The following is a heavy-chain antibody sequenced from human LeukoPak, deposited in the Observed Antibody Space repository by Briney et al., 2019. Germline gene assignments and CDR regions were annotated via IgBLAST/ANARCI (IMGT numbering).Heavy chain of an antibody. CDR1: GFTFSSYW. V-gene: IGHV3-7*01. J-gene: IGHJ1*01. D-gene: IGHD3-22*01. Sequence: GGSLRLSCAASGFTFSSYWMSWVRQAPGKGLEWVANIKQDGSEKYCVDSVKGRFTISRDNAKNSLYLQMNSLRAEDTAVYYCARDQNYYDSSGYYYPEYFQHWGQGTLVTVSS. CDR2: IKQDGSEK. CDR3: ARDQNYYDSSGYYYPEYFQH.